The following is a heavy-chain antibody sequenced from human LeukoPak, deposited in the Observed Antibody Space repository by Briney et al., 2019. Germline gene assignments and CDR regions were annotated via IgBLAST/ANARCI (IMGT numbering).Heavy chain of an antibody. CDR3: ARDAGIHCSSTSCHAVGEDYYYYYGMDV. Sequence: PSETLSLTCTVSGGSISSGDYYWGWIRQPPGTGLEWIGYIYYSGSTYYNPSLKSRVTISVDTSKNQFSLKLSSVTAADTAVYYCARDAGIHCSSTSCHAVGEDYYYYYGMDVWGQGTTVTVSS. V-gene: IGHV4-30-4*01. CDR1: GGSISSGDYY. D-gene: IGHD2-2*01. CDR2: IYYSGST. J-gene: IGHJ6*02.